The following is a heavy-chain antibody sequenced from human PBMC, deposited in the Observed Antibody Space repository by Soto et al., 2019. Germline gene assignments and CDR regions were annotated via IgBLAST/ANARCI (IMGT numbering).Heavy chain of an antibody. Sequence: SETLSLTCTVSGGSVTNSSYYWCLIRQSPGKGLEWIGSVYYRGRSYSKSSVKSRVTISVDTSKNRFSLSLNSVTASDTAVYFCVSQRTTVPTQAYFDYWGPGALVTVS. V-gene: IGHV4-39*01. CDR3: VSQRTTVPTQAYFDY. D-gene: IGHD4-17*01. CDR2: VYYRGRS. CDR1: GGSVTNSSYY. J-gene: IGHJ4*02.